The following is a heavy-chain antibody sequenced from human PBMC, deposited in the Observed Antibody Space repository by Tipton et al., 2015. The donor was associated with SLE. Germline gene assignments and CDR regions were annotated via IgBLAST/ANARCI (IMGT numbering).Heavy chain of an antibody. J-gene: IGHJ4*02. Sequence: TLSLTCSVSGGSIISYYWSWIRQSPGKGLEWIGYIYYGGSADYNPSLKSRVTISLDTSKSQFSLKVTSVTAADTAVYYCARDDPDGESSGKPGDHWGQGTLVTVSS. CDR3: ARDDPDGESSGKPGDH. V-gene: IGHV4-59*01. CDR2: IYYGGSA. CDR1: GGSIISYY. D-gene: IGHD3-22*01.